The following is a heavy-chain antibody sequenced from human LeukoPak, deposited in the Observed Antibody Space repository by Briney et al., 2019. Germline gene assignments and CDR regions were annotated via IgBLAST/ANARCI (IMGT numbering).Heavy chain of an antibody. CDR1: GYSFPSYW. D-gene: IGHD5-18*01. CDR3: ARPIDPYSYGSFDY. V-gene: IGHV5-51*01. CDR2: IYPGDSDT. Sequence: GESLKISFKGSGYSFPSYWIGWVRPMPGKGLEWMGIIYPGDSDTRYSPSFQGQVTMSADKSISTAYLQWSSLKASDTAVYYCARPIDPYSYGSFDYWGQGTLVTVSS. J-gene: IGHJ4*02.